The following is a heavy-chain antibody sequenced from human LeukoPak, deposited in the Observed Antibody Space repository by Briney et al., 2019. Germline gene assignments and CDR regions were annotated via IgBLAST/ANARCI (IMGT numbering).Heavy chain of an antibody. Sequence: NPSETLSLTCAVYGGSFSGYYWSWIRQPPGKGLEWIGEINHSGSTNYNPSLKSRVTISVDMSKNQFSLKLSSVTAADTAVYYCAGGPGGYSYGYYYYGMDVWGQGTTVTVSS. CDR1: GGSFSGYY. V-gene: IGHV4-34*01. CDR2: INHSGST. D-gene: IGHD5-18*01. CDR3: AGGPGGYSYGYYYYGMDV. J-gene: IGHJ6*02.